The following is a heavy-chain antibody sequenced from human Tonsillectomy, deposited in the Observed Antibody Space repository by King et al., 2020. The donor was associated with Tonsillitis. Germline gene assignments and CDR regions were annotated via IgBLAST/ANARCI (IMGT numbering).Heavy chain of an antibody. Sequence: QLVQSGGGLEQPGGSLRLSCAASGFTFNSYAMSWVRQPPGKGLEWVSIIYSGGTDTYYADSVKGRFTISRDNSKNTLYLQMNSLRADDTAVYYCAKDLRGGSGPDGFHIWGQGTMVTVSS. CDR2: IYSGGTDT. V-gene: IGHV3-23*03. D-gene: IGHD3-10*01. CDR1: GFTFNSYA. CDR3: AKDLRGGSGPDGFHI. J-gene: IGHJ3*02.